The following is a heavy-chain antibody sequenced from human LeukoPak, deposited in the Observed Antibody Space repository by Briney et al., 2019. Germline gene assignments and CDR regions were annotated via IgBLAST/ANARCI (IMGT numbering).Heavy chain of an antibody. CDR2: IHYTGST. V-gene: IGHV4-31*03. CDR3: ARDPATWYFDL. Sequence: SQTLSLTCTVSGGSISSGGYYWSWIRPHPGKGLEWIGYIHYTGSTSYNPSLKSRVIISVDTSKSQFSLNLSSVTAADTALYYCARDPATWYFDLWGRGTLVTVSS. CDR1: GGSISSGGYY. J-gene: IGHJ2*01.